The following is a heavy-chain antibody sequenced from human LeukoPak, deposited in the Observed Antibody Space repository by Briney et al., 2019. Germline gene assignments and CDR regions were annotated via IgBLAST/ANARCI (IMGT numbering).Heavy chain of an antibody. V-gene: IGHV3-7*03. J-gene: IGHJ6*04. CDR1: GFTFSSYW. CDR3: ARVEGCSSTSCYLYYYYYGMDV. D-gene: IGHD2-2*01. Sequence: GGSLRLSCAASGFTFSSYWMSWVRQAPGKGLEWLANIKQDGSEKYYVDSVKGRFTISRDNAKNSLYLQMNSLRAEDTAVYYCARVEGCSSTSCYLYYYYYGMDVWGKGTTVTVSS. CDR2: IKQDGSEK.